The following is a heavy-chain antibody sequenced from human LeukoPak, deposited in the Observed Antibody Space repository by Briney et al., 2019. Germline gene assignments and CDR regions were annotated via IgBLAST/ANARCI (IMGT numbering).Heavy chain of an antibody. D-gene: IGHD3-22*01. J-gene: IGHJ4*02. Sequence: SVKVSCKASGGTFSSYAISWVRQAPGQGLEWMGGIIPIFGTAYYAQKFQGRVTITTDESTSTAYMELSSLRSEDTAVYYCSRMFHYYDSGFDYWGQGTLVTVSS. CDR1: GGTFSSYA. CDR2: IIPIFGTA. CDR3: SRMFHYYDSGFDY. V-gene: IGHV1-69*05.